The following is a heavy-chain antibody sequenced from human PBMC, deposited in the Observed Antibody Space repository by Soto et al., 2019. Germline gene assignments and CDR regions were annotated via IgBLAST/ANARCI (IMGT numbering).Heavy chain of an antibody. CDR3: AGVPIVLVPAAISPWFDP. CDR1: GGSISSSSYY. V-gene: IGHV4-39*07. CDR2: IYYSGNT. Sequence: SETLSLTCTVSGGSISSSSYYWGWIRQPPGKGLEWIGSIYYSGNTYYNPSLKSRVTISVDTAKNQFSLKLSSVTAADTAVYYCAGVPIVLVPAAISPWFDPWGQGTLVTVSS. J-gene: IGHJ5*02. D-gene: IGHD2-2*01.